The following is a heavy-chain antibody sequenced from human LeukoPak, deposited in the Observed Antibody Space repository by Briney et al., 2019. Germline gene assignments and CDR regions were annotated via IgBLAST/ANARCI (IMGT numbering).Heavy chain of an antibody. CDR3: TRNRKYGSGSYYTYYYYMDV. V-gene: IGHV3-49*03. J-gene: IGHJ6*03. CDR1: GFTFGDYA. Sequence: GGSLRLSCTASGFTFGDYAMSWFRQAPGKGLEWVGFIRSKAYGGTTEYAASVKGRFTISRDDSKSIAYLQMNSLKTEDTAVYYCTRNRKYGSGSYYTYYYYMDVWGKGTTVTVSS. CDR2: IRSKAYGGTT. D-gene: IGHD3-10*01.